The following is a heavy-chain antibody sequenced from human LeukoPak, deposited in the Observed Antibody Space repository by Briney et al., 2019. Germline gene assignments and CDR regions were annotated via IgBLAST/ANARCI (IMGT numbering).Heavy chain of an antibody. J-gene: IGHJ4*02. CDR3: AKDQAINIATGGTFDY. V-gene: IGHV3-23*01. CDR1: GFTFRSYV. Sequence: PGGSLRLSCAASGFTFRSYVMNWVRQAPGKGPEWVSSISGSGGSTHYAVSVKGRFTISRDNSKNTMSLQMSSLRAEDTAVYYCAKDQAINIATGGTFDYWGQGALVTVGS. D-gene: IGHD6-13*01. CDR2: ISGSGGST.